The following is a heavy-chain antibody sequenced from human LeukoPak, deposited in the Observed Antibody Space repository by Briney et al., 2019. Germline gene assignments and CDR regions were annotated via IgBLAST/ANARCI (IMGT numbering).Heavy chain of an antibody. D-gene: IGHD6-13*01. J-gene: IGHJ4*02. CDR2: INHSGST. V-gene: IGHV4-34*01. CDR1: GGSFSGYY. Sequence: SETLSLTCAVYGGSFSGYYWSWIRQPPGKGLEWIGEINHSGSTNYNPSLKSRVTISVDTSKNQFSLKLSSVTAADTAVYYCAREVASAGPGQDYWGQGTLVTVFS. CDR3: AREVASAGPGQDY.